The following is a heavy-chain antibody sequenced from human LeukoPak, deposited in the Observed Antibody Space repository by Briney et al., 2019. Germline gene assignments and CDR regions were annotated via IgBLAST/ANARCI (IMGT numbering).Heavy chain of an antibody. J-gene: IGHJ3*02. CDR1: GYTFTSYY. CDR2: INTNTGNP. D-gene: IGHD6-13*01. Sequence: ASVKVSCKASGYTFTSYYMHWVRQAPGQGLEWMGWINTNTGNPTHAQAFTGRFVFSLDTSVTTAYLQIASLMAEDTAVYYCARKGMAAVGLRGAFDIWGQGTMVTVSS. V-gene: IGHV7-4-1*01. CDR3: ARKGMAAVGLRGAFDI.